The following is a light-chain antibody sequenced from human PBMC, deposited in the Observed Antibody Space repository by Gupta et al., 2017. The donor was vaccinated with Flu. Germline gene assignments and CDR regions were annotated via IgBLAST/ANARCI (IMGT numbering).Light chain of an antibody. J-gene: IGLJ7*01. CDR2: DNN. Sequence: VFTQPPSFSAHSRQKVSISCTGSICNIGNNYVSWYQQHPGTTPKLIIYDNNKRPSGVPDRFSGSKSGTSATLSITGLQTGDEADYYCETWDSRLSAAVFGGGTQLTVL. CDR1: ICNIGNNY. V-gene: IGLV1-51*01. CDR3: ETWDSRLSAAV.